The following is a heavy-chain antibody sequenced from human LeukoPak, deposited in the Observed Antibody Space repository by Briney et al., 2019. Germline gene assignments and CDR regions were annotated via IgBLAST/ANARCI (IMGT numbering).Heavy chain of an antibody. CDR2: IDTSSRYI. CDR1: GFTFSSYS. Sequence: PGGSLRLSCAASGFTFSSYSMNWVRQAPGKGLEWVSSIDTSSRYIYYGDSVKGRFTISRDNAKNSLYLQMNSLRAEDTAVYYCARGAHYYDSNWFDPWGQGTLVTVSS. D-gene: IGHD3-22*01. J-gene: IGHJ5*02. V-gene: IGHV3-21*01. CDR3: ARGAHYYDSNWFDP.